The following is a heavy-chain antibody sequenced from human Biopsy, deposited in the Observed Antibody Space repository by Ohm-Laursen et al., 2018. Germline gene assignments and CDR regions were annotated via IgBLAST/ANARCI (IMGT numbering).Heavy chain of an antibody. CDR3: TRLAYYYYYGMDV. CDR1: GFTFNSHE. J-gene: IGHJ6*02. V-gene: IGHV3-48*03. Sequence: GSLRLSCSASGFTFNSHEMIWVRQAPGKGLEWISYITGSSSTIYYADSVKGRFTISRDNAKNSLYLQRNSLRAEDTAVYYCTRLAYYYYYGMDVWGQGTTVTVSS. D-gene: IGHD2-21*01. CDR2: ITGSSSTI.